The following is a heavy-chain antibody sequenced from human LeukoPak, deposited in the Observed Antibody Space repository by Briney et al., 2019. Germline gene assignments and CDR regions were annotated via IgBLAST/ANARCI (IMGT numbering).Heavy chain of an antibody. D-gene: IGHD1-7*01. Sequence: PSETLSLTCAVYGGSFSGYYWSWIRQPPGKGLEWIGEINHSGSTNYNPSLKSRVTISVDTSKNQFSLKLSSVTAADTAVYYCARVTGTTPTPYYYYMDVWGKGTTVTVSS. CDR3: ARVTGTTPTPYYYYMDV. CDR1: GGSFSGYY. J-gene: IGHJ6*03. CDR2: INHSGST. V-gene: IGHV4-34*01.